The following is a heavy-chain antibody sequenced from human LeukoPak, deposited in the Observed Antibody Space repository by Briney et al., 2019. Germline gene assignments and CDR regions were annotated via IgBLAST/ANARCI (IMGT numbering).Heavy chain of an antibody. D-gene: IGHD3-22*01. V-gene: IGHV1-2*02. CDR1: GYTFTGYY. Sequence: ASVKVSCKASGYTFTGYYMHWVRQAPGQGLEWMGWIDPNSGGTNFAQKFQGRVTMTEDTSTDTAYMELSSLRSEDTAVYYCATIDGHYDSSGYWGQGTLVIVSS. J-gene: IGHJ4*02. CDR2: IDPNSGGT. CDR3: ATIDGHYDSSGY.